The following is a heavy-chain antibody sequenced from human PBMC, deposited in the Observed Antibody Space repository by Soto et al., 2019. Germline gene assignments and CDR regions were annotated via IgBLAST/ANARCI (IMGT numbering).Heavy chain of an antibody. D-gene: IGHD6-13*01. CDR3: TRGPRAHSAGTMAR. Sequence: QPWGSRRLSCAGSGFTFNMYWMHWVRQVPGKGPVWVARIYNDVTYADYADSVKGRFTISRDNAKDTLYLQMNDLRAEDSALYHCTRGPRAHSAGTMARWGKGTLVTVSA. J-gene: IGHJ4*01. V-gene: IGHV3-74*01. CDR2: IYNDVTYA. CDR1: GFTFNMYW.